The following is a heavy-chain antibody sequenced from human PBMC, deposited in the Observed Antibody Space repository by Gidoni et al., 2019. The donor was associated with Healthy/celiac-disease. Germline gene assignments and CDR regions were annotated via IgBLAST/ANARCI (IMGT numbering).Heavy chain of an antibody. D-gene: IGHD6-19*01. V-gene: IGHV3-9*01. Sequence: EVQLVESGGGLVQPGRSLRLSCAASGFTFADYAMHWVRQAPGKGLEWVSGISWNSGSIGYADSVKGRFTISRDNAKNSLYLQMNSLRAEDTALYYCAKDIRQWPRGYFDYWGQGTLVTVSS. CDR2: ISWNSGSI. CDR3: AKDIRQWPRGYFDY. CDR1: GFTFADYA. J-gene: IGHJ4*02.